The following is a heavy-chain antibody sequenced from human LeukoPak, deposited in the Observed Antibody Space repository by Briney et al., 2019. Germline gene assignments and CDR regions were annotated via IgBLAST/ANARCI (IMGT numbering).Heavy chain of an antibody. CDR1: GFTFSDYY. D-gene: IGHD1-26*01. Sequence: PGGSRRLSCAVSGFTFSDYYMSWIRQAPGKGLEWVSYISSSGSTIYYADSVKGRFTISRDNAKNSLYLQMNSLRAEDTAVYYCARGLLRTNAFDIWGQGTMVTVSS. CDR2: ISSSGSTI. CDR3: ARGLLRTNAFDI. J-gene: IGHJ3*02. V-gene: IGHV3-11*01.